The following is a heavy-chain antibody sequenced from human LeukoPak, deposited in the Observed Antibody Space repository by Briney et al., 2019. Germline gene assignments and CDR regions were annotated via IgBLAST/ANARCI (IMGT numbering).Heavy chain of an antibody. V-gene: IGHV3-30*02. D-gene: IGHD4-23*01. CDR1: GFTFRSYG. CDR3: AKDRNDGNSGAFDI. CDR2: IRYDGSNK. Sequence: PGGSLRLSCAAPGFTFRSYGMHWLREAPGKGLEGVAFIRYDGSNKYYGESVKGRFTIARDNSKNTLYVQMNSLRAEDTAVYYCAKDRNDGNSGAFDIWGQGTMVTVSS. J-gene: IGHJ3*02.